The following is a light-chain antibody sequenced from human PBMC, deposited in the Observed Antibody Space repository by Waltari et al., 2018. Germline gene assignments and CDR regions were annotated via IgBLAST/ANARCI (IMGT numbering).Light chain of an antibody. CDR2: WAS. CDR3: HQYYTTPRT. CDR1: QSVLYSYTSKNY. J-gene: IGKJ1*01. V-gene: IGKV4-1*01. Sequence: DIVMTQSPDSLAVSLGERATINCTSSQSVLYSYTSKNYLAWYQQKPGQPPKLLLYWASPRASGAPDRFSGSGSGTDFTLTISSLQAEDVAVYYCHQYYTTPRTFGQGTKVEIK.